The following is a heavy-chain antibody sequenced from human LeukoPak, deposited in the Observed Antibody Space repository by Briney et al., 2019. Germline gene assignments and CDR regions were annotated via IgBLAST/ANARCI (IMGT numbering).Heavy chain of an antibody. Sequence: GGSPRPSLAAPGLTFSSFAIQLGRPGPGKGPEWVAVISYDGSNKYYADSVKGRFTISRDNSKNTLYLQMNSLRAEDTAVYYCARDREIAVAGFYGMDVWGQGTTVTVSS. D-gene: IGHD6-19*01. J-gene: IGHJ6*02. CDR3: ARDREIAVAGFYGMDV. CDR1: GLTFSSFA. V-gene: IGHV3-30*01. CDR2: ISYDGSNK.